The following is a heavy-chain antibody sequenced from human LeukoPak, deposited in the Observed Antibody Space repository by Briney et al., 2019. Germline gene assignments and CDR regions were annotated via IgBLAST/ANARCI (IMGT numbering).Heavy chain of an antibody. CDR3: ARRGYSYGSDNYNWFDP. CDR2: IYYSGST. Sequence: PSETLSLTCTVSGGSISSSSYYWGWIRQPPGKGLEWIGSIYYSGSTYYNPSLKSRVTISVDTSKNQFSLKLSSVTAADTAVYYCARRGYSYGSDNYNWFDPWGQGTLVTVSS. V-gene: IGHV4-39*01. J-gene: IGHJ5*02. CDR1: GGSISSSSYY. D-gene: IGHD5-18*01.